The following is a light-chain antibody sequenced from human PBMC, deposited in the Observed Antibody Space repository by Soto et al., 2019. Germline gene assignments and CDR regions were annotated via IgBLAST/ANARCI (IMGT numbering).Light chain of an antibody. CDR1: KSVSISY. V-gene: IGKV3-20*01. CDR2: SAS. J-gene: IGKJ2*01. Sequence: EIVLTQSPGTLSLSPGERATLSCRASKSVSISYLAWYQQKPGQAPRRLIYSASSRATGIPDRFSGSGSGTDFTLTISRLEPEDFAVYYCQHYGSSSYTFGQGTNLEIK. CDR3: QHYGSSSYT.